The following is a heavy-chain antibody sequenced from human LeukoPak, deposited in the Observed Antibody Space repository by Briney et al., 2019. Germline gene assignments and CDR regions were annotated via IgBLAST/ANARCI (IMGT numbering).Heavy chain of an antibody. CDR2: IYYSGST. CDR1: GGSISSYY. D-gene: IGHD3-22*01. J-gene: IGHJ4*02. CDR3: ARGRFFSASSGNFDY. V-gene: IGHV4-59*01. Sequence: TSETLSLTCTVSGGSISSYYWSWIRQPPGKGLEWIGYIYYSGSTNYNPSLKSRVTISVDTSKNQFSLKLSSVTAADTAVYYCARGRFFSASSGNFDYWGQGTLVTVSS.